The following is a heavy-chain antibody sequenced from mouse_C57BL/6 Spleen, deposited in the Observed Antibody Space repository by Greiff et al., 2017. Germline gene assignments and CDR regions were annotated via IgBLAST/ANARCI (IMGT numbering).Heavy chain of an antibody. CDR1: GFTFSSYG. V-gene: IGHV5-6*02. Sequence: EVKLVESGGDLVKPGGSLKLSCAASGFTFSSYGMSWVRQTPDKRLEWVATISSGGSYTYYPDSVKGRFTISRDNAKNTLYLQMSSLKAEDTAMYCCACHATGGYFDVWGTGTTVTVSS. CDR2: ISSGGSYT. J-gene: IGHJ1*03. D-gene: IGHD3-2*02. CDR3: ACHATGGYFDV.